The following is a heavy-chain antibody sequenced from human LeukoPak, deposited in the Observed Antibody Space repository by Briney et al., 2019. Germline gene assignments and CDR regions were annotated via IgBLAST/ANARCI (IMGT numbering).Heavy chain of an antibody. Sequence: GASVKVSCKASGGTFSSYAISWVRQAPGQGLEWMGWMNPNSGNTGYAQKFQGRVTITRNTSISTAYMELSSLRSEDTAVYYCAREGDCTNGVCYGSFWFDPWGQGTLVTVSS. J-gene: IGHJ5*02. D-gene: IGHD2-8*01. CDR3: AREGDCTNGVCYGSFWFDP. CDR2: MNPNSGNT. V-gene: IGHV1-8*03. CDR1: GGTFSSYA.